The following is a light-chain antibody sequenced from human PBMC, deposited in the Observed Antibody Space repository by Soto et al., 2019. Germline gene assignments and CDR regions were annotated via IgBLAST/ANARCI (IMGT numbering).Light chain of an antibody. CDR2: GVT. CDR3: FSHRGGDSHV. Sequence: QSVLTQPASVSGSPGQSITISCTGTSSVVGAYNYVSWYQQYPGKAPKLMIYGVTNRPSGVSNRFSGSKTGNTASLTISGLQAEDEADYYCFSHRGGDSHVFGTGTKGTVL. J-gene: IGLJ1*01. CDR1: SSVVGAYNY. V-gene: IGLV2-14*01.